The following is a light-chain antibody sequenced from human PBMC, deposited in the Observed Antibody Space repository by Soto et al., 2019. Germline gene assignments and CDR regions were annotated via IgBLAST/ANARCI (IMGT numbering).Light chain of an antibody. J-gene: IGLJ1*01. CDR2: DVS. CDR1: SSDVGGYNY. Sequence: QSALTQPASVSGSPGQSITISCTGTSSDVGGYNYVSWYQQHPGKAPKLMIYDVSNRPSGGSNRFSDSKSGNTASLTISGLQAEDEADYYCSSYTSSSLYVFGTGTKLTVL. CDR3: SSYTSSSLYV. V-gene: IGLV2-14*01.